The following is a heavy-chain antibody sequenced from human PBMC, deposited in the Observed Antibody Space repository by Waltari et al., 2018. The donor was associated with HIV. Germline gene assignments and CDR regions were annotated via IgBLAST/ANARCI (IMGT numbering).Heavy chain of an antibody. V-gene: IGHV3-23*04. J-gene: IGHJ4*02. CDR2: ISGSGGST. Sequence: EVQVVESGGGLVQPGGSLRLSCAASGFPFSSYAMTWVRQAPGKGLEGVSGISGSGGSTNYADSVKGRFTISRDNSKNTLYLQMNSLRAEDTAVYYCAKGLFSGNDYWGQGTLVTVSS. CDR3: AKGLFSGNDY. D-gene: IGHD6-13*01. CDR1: GFPFSSYA.